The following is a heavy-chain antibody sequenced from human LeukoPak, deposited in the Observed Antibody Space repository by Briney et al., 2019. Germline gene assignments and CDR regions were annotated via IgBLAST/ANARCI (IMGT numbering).Heavy chain of an antibody. Sequence: GGSLRLSCAASGFTFSSYAMSWVRQAPGKGLEWVSAIINGGGSTYYADSVKGRFTISRDNSKNTLYLQMNSLRAEDTAAYYCAKEEAPGITFGGAVDYWGQGTLVTVSS. V-gene: IGHV3-23*01. CDR2: IINGGGST. CDR3: AKEEAPGITFGGAVDY. D-gene: IGHD3-16*01. CDR1: GFTFSSYA. J-gene: IGHJ4*02.